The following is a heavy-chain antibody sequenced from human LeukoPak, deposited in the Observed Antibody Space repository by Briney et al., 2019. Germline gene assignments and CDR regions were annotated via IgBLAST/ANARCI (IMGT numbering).Heavy chain of an antibody. CDR2: ISGSGGST. J-gene: IGHJ4*02. Sequence: GGSLRLSCAPSGFTFSSYARSWVRQAPGKGLEWVSAISGSGGSTHYADSVKGRFTISRDNSQNTVYLHMNSLRADDTAVYYCAQEHFDTSGYYSRFDNWGQGILVTVSS. V-gene: IGHV3-23*01. CDR1: GFTFSSYA. CDR3: AQEHFDTSGYYSRFDN. D-gene: IGHD3-22*01.